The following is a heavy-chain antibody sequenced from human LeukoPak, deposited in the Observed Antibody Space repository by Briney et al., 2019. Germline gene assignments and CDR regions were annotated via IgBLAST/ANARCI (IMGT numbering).Heavy chain of an antibody. CDR3: ASESEGWFDP. CDR2: IYCSGST. Sequence: PSETLSLTCTASGGSLSSGEYHWTWNRQPPGEGQVWIGNIYCSGSTYYKSSLKSRITISVDTSKNQFSLKLSSVTAADTAVYYCASESEGWFDPWGQGTLVPVSS. CDR1: GGSLSSGEYH. V-gene: IGHV4-30-4*01. J-gene: IGHJ5*02.